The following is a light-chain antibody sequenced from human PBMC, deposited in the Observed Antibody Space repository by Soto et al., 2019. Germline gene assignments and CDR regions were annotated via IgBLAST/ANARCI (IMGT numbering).Light chain of an antibody. J-gene: IGKJ1*01. Sequence: DIQMTQSPSTLPASVGDRVTITCRASQSIDRWLAWYQQRPGKXPXXLIYHASSLETGVPSRFSGSGSGKLFTLTISSLQPDDFATDDCQHYNSYGTFGQGTKVDIK. CDR1: QSIDRW. CDR3: QHYNSYGT. V-gene: IGKV1-5*01. CDR2: HAS.